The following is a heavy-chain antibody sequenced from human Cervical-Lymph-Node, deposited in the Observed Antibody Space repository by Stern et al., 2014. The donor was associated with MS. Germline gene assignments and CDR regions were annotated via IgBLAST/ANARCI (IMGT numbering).Heavy chain of an antibody. Sequence: VQLVVSGGGEVQPGRTLRLSCAASGFTFSIYGMHWVRQAPGTGMDWVAMISYDGKNKYYADSVKGRFTISRDNSKKTLYLQMNSLRAEDTAVYHCAKETEYYGLDVWGQGTTVTVS. J-gene: IGHJ6*02. D-gene: IGHD1-14*01. V-gene: IGHV3-30*18. CDR3: AKETEYYGLDV. CDR2: ISYDGKNK. CDR1: GFTFSIYG.